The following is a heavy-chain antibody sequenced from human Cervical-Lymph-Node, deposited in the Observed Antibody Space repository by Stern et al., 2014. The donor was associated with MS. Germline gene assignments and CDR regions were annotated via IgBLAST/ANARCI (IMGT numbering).Heavy chain of an antibody. V-gene: IGHV1-69*01. J-gene: IGHJ4*02. CDR1: GGSFSTFD. CDR2: ISPLFGTT. Sequence: VQLVQSGAEVKKPGSSMKVSCKASGGSFSTFDIIWVRQAPGQGLELLGGISPLFGTTNYVQKFQGRVTMTADASTSTAYMELSSLRSEDTAVYYCARHQGGIVANWGQGTLVTVSS. D-gene: IGHD3-22*01. CDR3: ARHQGGIVAN.